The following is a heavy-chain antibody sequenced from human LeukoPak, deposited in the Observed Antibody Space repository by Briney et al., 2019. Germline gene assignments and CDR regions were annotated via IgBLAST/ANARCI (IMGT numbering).Heavy chain of an antibody. D-gene: IGHD4-17*01. CDR1: GFTFSTYS. J-gene: IGHJ4*02. CDR2: ISSTSYI. Sequence: GGSPRLSCAASGFTFSTYSMIWVRQAPGKGLEWVSFISSTSYIYNADSVKGRFTISRDNAKNSLYLQMNSLRVEDTAVYYCARGGLYGDYLDYWGQGTLVTVSS. CDR3: ARGGLYGDYLDY. V-gene: IGHV3-21*01.